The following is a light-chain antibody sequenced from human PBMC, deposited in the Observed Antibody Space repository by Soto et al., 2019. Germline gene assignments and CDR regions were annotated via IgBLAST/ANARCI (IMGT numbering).Light chain of an antibody. CDR1: SSAVGGYNY. J-gene: IGLJ2*01. CDR3: SSYTSSITLVV. Sequence: QSALTQPASVSGSPGQSITISCTGTSSAVGGYNYVSWYQQHPGKAPKLMIYDVSNRPSGVSNRFSGSKSGNTASPTISGLQAEDEADYYCSSYTSSITLVVFGGGTKLTVL. CDR2: DVS. V-gene: IGLV2-14*01.